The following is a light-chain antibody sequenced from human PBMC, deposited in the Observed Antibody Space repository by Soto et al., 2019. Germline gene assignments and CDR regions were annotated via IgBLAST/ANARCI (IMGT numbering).Light chain of an antibody. V-gene: IGKV3-15*01. J-gene: IGKJ2*01. CDR3: QQYNNWPYT. CDR2: STP. CDR1: QSVFSN. Sequence: EIVMTQSPATLSVSPGERVTLSCRASQSVFSNLAWYQQKPGQAPRLLIYSTPTRATGMLARFSGSGSGTEFTLTISSLQPEDFAVYYCQQYNNWPYTFGQGTKLEIK.